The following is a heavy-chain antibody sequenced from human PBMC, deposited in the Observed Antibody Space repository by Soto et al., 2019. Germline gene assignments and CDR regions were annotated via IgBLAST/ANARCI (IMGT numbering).Heavy chain of an antibody. CDR3: ARVVETTIFGVVPNWFDP. CDR1: GGSVSSGSYY. V-gene: IGHV4-61*01. J-gene: IGHJ5*02. Sequence: SETLSLTCTVSGGSVSSGSYYWSWLRQPPGKGLEWIGYIYYSGSTNYNPSLKSRVTISVDTSKNQFSLKLSSVTAADTAVYYCARVVETTIFGVVPNWFDPWGQGTLVTVSS. CDR2: IYYSGST. D-gene: IGHD3-3*01.